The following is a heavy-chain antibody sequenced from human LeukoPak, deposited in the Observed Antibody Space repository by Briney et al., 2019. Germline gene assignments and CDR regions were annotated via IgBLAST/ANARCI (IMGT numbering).Heavy chain of an antibody. D-gene: IGHD3-16*01. CDR3: TRGIGGRWAY. CDR2: LNEDGGIT. Sequence: PGGSLRLSCEASGFSFNTFWMHWVRQAPGEGLVWVSRLNEDGGITDYADFAKGRFTISRDNARNTLYLQMNSLSADDTAVYYCTRGIGGRWAYWGQGTLVTVSS. J-gene: IGHJ4*02. CDR1: GFSFNTFW. V-gene: IGHV3-74*01.